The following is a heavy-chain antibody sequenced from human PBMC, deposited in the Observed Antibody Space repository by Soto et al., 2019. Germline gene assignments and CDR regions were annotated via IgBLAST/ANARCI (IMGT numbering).Heavy chain of an antibody. V-gene: IGHV3-9*01. CDR1: GFTFDDYA. J-gene: IGHJ6*03. CDR3: AKDSPHYYGSGSYYNWGYMDV. D-gene: IGHD3-10*01. Sequence: EVQLVESGGGLVQPGRSLRLSCAASGFTFDDYAMHWVRQAPGKGLEWVSGISWNSGSIGYADSVKGRFTISRDNAKNCLYLQMNSLRADNTALYYCAKDSPHYYGSGSYYNWGYMDVWGKGTTVTVSS. CDR2: ISWNSGSI.